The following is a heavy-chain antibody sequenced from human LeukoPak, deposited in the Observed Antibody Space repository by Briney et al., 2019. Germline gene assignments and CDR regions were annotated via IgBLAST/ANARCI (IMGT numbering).Heavy chain of an antibody. V-gene: IGHV3-73*01. CDR3: TRLDDSSGYYYLGFDY. CDR2: IRSKTNNYAT. CDR1: GFTFSGSA. J-gene: IGHJ4*02. D-gene: IGHD3-22*01. Sequence: GGSLRLSCAASGFTFSGSAMHWVRQASGKGLEWVGRIRSKTNNYATAYAASVKGRFTISRDDSKNTAYLQMSSLKTEDTAVYYCTRLDDSSGYYYLGFDYWGQGTLVTVSS.